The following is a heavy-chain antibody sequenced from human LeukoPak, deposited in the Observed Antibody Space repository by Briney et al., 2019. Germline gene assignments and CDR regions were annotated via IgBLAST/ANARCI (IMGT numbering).Heavy chain of an antibody. CDR1: GFTFSSYG. J-gene: IGHJ4*02. D-gene: IGHD3-3*01. CDR2: ISYDGSNK. V-gene: IGHV3-30*18. Sequence: PGGSLRLSCAASGFTFSSYGMHWVRQAPGKGLEWVAVISYDGSNKYYADSVKGRFTISRDNSKNTLYLQMNSLRAEDTAVYYCAKALTGFWSGYYAYWGQGTLATVSS. CDR3: AKALTGFWSGYYAY.